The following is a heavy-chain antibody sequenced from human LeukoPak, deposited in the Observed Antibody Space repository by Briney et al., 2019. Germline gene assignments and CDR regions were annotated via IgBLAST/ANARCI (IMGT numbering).Heavy chain of an antibody. CDR2: ISGSAAST. CDR3: ARGMALDY. V-gene: IGHV3-23*01. CDR1: GFTFSSYA. J-gene: IGHJ4*02. Sequence: GGSLRLSCAASGFTFSSYAMTWVRQAPGKGLEWVSGISGSAASTYYADSVKGRFTISRDNSKSTLYLQMNTLRAEDTAVYYCARGMALDYWGQGTLVTVSS. D-gene: IGHD5-24*01.